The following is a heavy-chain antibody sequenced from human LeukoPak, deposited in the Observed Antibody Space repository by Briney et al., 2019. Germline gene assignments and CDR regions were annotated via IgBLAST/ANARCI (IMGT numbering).Heavy chain of an antibody. CDR2: INHSGST. Sequence: SETLSLTCAVYGGSFSGYYWSWIRQHPGKGLEWIEEINHSGSTNYNPSLKSRVTISVDTSKNQFSLKLSSVTAADTAVYYCARGPPITIFGVVNLYYYYGMDVWGQGTTVTVSS. D-gene: IGHD3-3*01. CDR1: GGSFSGYY. V-gene: IGHV4-34*01. CDR3: ARGPPITIFGVVNLYYYYGMDV. J-gene: IGHJ6*02.